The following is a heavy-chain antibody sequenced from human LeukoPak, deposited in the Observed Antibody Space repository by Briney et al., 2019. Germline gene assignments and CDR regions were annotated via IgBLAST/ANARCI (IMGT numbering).Heavy chain of an antibody. CDR2: ISAYNGNT. J-gene: IGHJ4*02. D-gene: IGHD4-17*01. Sequence: GASVKVSCKASGYTFTSYYMHWVRQAPGQGLEWMGWISAYNGNTNYAQKLQGRVTMTTDTSTSTAYMELRSLRSDDTAVYYCARDLGRWDGDRPFDYWGQGTLVTVSS. CDR3: ARDLGRWDGDRPFDY. CDR1: GYTFTSYY. V-gene: IGHV1-18*04.